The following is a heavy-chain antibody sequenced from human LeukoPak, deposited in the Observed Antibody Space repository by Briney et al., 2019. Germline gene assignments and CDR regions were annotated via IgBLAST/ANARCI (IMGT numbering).Heavy chain of an antibody. J-gene: IGHJ6*02. Sequence: SVTVSCKASGGTFSSYAISWVRQAPGQGLEWMGRIIPILGIANYAQKFQGRVTITADKSTSTAYMELSSLRSEDTAVYYCARDTAVLMANDLTLGYYYYYGMDVWGQGTTVTVSS. V-gene: IGHV1-69*04. CDR3: ARDTAVLMANDLTLGYYYYYGMDV. CDR1: GGTFSSYA. D-gene: IGHD1-1*01. CDR2: IIPILGIA.